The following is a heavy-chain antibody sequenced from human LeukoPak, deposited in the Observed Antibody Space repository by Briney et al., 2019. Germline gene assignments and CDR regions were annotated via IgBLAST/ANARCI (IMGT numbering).Heavy chain of an antibody. D-gene: IGHD3-3*01. CDR1: GFTFDEYA. V-gene: IGHV3-49*03. CDR3: AKGKRLAVSGVVYYFDF. J-gene: IGHJ4*02. Sequence: RSLRLSCTASGFTFDEYAMSWFRQAPGKGLEWVGFIRSKAYTGTTDYAASVRGRFTISRDDSKSIAYLQMDSLKTEDTAVYYCAKGKRLAVSGVVYYFDFWGQGTLVTVSS. CDR2: IRSKAYTGTT.